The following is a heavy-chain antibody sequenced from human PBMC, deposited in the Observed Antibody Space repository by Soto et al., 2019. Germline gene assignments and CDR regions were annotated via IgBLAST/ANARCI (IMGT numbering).Heavy chain of an antibody. CDR3: ARKNGVLDDFDI. Sequence: QVQLQASGPGLVKPSDTLSHTCAVSGYSISSSNWWGWIRQPPGKGLEWIGYIYYSGSTYYNPSLKSRVTMSIDTFTNQFSLKISSVTAVDTAVYYRARKNGVLDDFDIWGQGTMVTVSS. CDR1: GYSISSSNW. J-gene: IGHJ3*02. D-gene: IGHD4-17*01. V-gene: IGHV4-28*01. CDR2: IYYSGST.